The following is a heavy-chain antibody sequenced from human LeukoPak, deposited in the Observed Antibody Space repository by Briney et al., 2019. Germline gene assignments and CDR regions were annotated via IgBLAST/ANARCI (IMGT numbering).Heavy chain of an antibody. V-gene: IGHV3-53*01. CDR2: IYSGGST. J-gene: IGHJ4*02. Sequence: GGSLRLSCAASGFTVSSNYMSWVRQAPGKGLEWVSVIYSGGSTYYADSVKGPFTISRDNSKNTLYLQMNSLRAEDTAVYYCARGIAVAGTSGDYFDYWGQGTLVTVSS. CDR3: ARGIAVAGTSGDYFDY. D-gene: IGHD6-19*01. CDR1: GFTVSSNY.